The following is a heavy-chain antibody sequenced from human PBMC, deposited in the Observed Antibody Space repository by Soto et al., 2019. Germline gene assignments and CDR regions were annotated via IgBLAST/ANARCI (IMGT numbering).Heavy chain of an antibody. J-gene: IGHJ4*02. CDR2: ISAHNGNT. Sequence: QVHLVQSGAEVKKPGASVKVSCKGSGYAFTTYGITWVRQAPGQGLEWMGWISAHNGNTNYAQKLQGRVTVTRDTSTSTVYMELRSLRSDDTAVYYCARGRYGDYWGQGALVIVSS. CDR3: ARGRYGDY. D-gene: IGHD1-1*01. V-gene: IGHV1-18*01. CDR1: GYAFTTYG.